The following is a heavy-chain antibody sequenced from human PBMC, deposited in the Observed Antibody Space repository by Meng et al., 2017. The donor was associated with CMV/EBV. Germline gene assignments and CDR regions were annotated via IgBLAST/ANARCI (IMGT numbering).Heavy chain of an antibody. CDR2: ISSSGSTI. J-gene: IGHJ6*02. CDR1: GFTFSSYE. D-gene: IGHD4-23*01. V-gene: IGHV3-48*03. Sequence: GGSLRLSCAASGFTFSSYEMNWVRQAPGKGLEWVSYISSSGSTIYYADPVKGRFTISRDNAKNSLYLQMNSLRAEDTAVYYCARDCPLGGVYGGNVGMDVWGQGTTVTVSS. CDR3: ARDCPLGGVYGGNVGMDV.